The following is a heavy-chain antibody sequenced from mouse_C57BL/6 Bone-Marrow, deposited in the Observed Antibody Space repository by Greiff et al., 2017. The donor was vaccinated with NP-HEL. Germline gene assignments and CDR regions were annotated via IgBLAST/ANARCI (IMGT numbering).Heavy chain of an antibody. CDR3: ASYYGSSYWYFDV. D-gene: IGHD1-1*01. CDR1: GFNIKNTY. CDR2: IDPANGNT. Sequence: VQLKESVAELVRPGASVKLSCTASGFNIKNTYMHWVKQRPEQGLEWIGRIDPANGNTKYAPKFQGKAPITADTSSNTAYLQLSSLTSEDTAIYYCASYYGSSYWYFDVWGTGTTVTVSS. V-gene: IGHV14-3*01. J-gene: IGHJ1*03.